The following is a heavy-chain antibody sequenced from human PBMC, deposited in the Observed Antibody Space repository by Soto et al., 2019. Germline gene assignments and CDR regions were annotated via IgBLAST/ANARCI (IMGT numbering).Heavy chain of an antibody. V-gene: IGHV3-23*01. CDR2: ITTRGGRT. CDR1: GFSFSSYA. CDR3: AKEYYYDPSGPYSDLYFDS. J-gene: IGHJ4*02. D-gene: IGHD3-22*01. Sequence: GGSLRLSCAASGFSFSSYAMSWVRQAPSQGLEWVSSITTRGGRTYYADSVRGRSTISRDNFANALYLEMNSLRAEDTAIYYCAKEYYYDPSGPYSDLYFDSWGQGTLVTVSS.